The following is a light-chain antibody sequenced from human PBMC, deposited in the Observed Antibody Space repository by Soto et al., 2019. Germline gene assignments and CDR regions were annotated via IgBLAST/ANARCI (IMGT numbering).Light chain of an antibody. CDR1: ITDIGAYIY. J-gene: IGLJ1*01. Sequence: QSALAQPASVSGSPGQSITISCTGTITDIGAYIYVSWYQQHPGKAPKLPIYGVSSRPSGVSNRFSGSKSGNAAYLTISGLQADDEAEYYCSSYTSSITPYVFGTGTKVTVL. V-gene: IGLV2-14*01. CDR2: GVS. CDR3: SSYTSSITPYV.